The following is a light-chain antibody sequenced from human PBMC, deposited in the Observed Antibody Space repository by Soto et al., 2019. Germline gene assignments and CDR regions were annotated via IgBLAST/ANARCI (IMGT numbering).Light chain of an antibody. CDR1: NSNIGRYS. V-gene: IGLV1-44*01. CDR2: SDD. J-gene: IGLJ3*02. CDR3: AAWDDNLNGPL. Sequence: QSVLTQPPSLSGTPGQRVTISCSGSNSNIGRYSVNWYQHFPGTAPKILIYSDDERPSEVPDRFSGSKSGTSASLAISVLQSEDEAEYYCAAWDDNLNGPLFGGGTKLTVL.